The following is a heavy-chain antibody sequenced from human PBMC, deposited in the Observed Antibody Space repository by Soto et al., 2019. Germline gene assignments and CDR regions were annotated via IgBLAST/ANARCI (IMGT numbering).Heavy chain of an antibody. CDR2: IIPLFGTT. J-gene: IGHJ5*02. CDR1: GGNFTNYG. D-gene: IGHD6-13*01. CDR3: ARDRGNSWYNWFDP. Sequence: ASVKVSCKASGGNFTNYGISWVRQAPGQGLEWMGGIIPLFGTTNYAQKFRGRVTVTADESTSTAYMELNSLRSEDTAIYFCARDRGNSWYNWFDPWGQGTLVTVSS. V-gene: IGHV1-69*13.